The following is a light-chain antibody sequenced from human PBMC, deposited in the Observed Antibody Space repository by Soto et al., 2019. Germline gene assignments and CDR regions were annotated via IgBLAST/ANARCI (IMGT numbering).Light chain of an antibody. Sequence: EIMMTQSPVTLSVSPGERATLSCRASQSVNSNLAWYQQKPGQAPRLLIYGASTRATGIPASFIGNGSGTEFTLTASSLQPEDFAVYYCQQRSNWRLLTFGGGTKVDIK. CDR2: GAS. CDR3: QQRSNWRLLT. CDR1: QSVNSN. V-gene: IGKV3-15*01. J-gene: IGKJ4*01.